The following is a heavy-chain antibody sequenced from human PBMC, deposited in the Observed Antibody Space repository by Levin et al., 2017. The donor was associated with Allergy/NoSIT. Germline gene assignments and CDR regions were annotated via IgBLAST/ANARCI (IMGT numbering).Heavy chain of an antibody. CDR1: GYSISSGYY. Sequence: SETLSLTCAASGYSISSGYYWAWIRQPPGKGLEWIASIYHSGRTYYNPSLKSRVTMSVDTSKNQFSLNLSSVTAADTAVYYCARAPGTRYFDYWGQGTLVTASS. CDR2: IYHSGRT. V-gene: IGHV4-38-2*01. J-gene: IGHJ4*02. D-gene: IGHD1/OR15-1a*01. CDR3: ARAPGTRYFDY.